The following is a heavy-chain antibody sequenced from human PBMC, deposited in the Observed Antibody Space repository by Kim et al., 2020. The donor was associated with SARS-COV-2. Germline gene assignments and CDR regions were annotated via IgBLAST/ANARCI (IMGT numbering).Heavy chain of an antibody. CDR2: IYYSGST. Sequence: SETLSLTCTVSGGSISSGGYYWSWIRQHPGKGLEWIGYIYYSGSTYYNPSLKSRVTISVDTSKNQFSLKLSSVTAADTAVYYCARTLLLPYDPRHTNWFDPWGQGTLVTVSS. V-gene: IGHV4-31*03. D-gene: IGHD3-22*01. J-gene: IGHJ5*02. CDR3: ARTLLLPYDPRHTNWFDP. CDR1: GGSISSGGYY.